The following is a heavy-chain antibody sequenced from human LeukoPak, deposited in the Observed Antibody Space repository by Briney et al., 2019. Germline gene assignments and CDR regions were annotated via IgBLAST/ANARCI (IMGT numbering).Heavy chain of an antibody. CDR3: ARDREYCSSTSCYHDDDYYYYYYMDV. CDR1: GGSISSGSYY. D-gene: IGHD2-2*01. Sequence: PSETLSLTCTVSGGSISSGSYYWSWIRQPAGKGLEWIGRIYTSGSTNYNPSLKSRVTISVDTSKNQFSLKLSSVTAADTAVYYCARDREYCSSTSCYHDDDYYYYYYMDVWGKGTTVTVSS. CDR2: IYTSGST. J-gene: IGHJ6*03. V-gene: IGHV4-61*02.